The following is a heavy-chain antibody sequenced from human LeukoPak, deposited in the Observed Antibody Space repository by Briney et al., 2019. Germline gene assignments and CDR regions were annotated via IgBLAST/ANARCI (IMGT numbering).Heavy chain of an antibody. D-gene: IGHD2-15*01. CDR3: ARGGGYCSGGSSYRWLDP. CDR2: IYYSGST. CDR1: GGSISSYY. V-gene: IGHV4-59*01. J-gene: IGHJ5*02. Sequence: SETLSLTCTVSGGSISSYYWSWIRQPPGKGLEWIGYIYYSGSTNYNPSLKSRVTISVDTSKNQFSLKLSSVTAADTAVYYCARGGGYCSGGSSYRWLDPWGQGTLVTVSS.